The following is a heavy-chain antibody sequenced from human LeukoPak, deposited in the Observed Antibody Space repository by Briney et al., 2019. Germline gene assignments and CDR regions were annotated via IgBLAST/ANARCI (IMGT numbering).Heavy chain of an antibody. CDR2: IKQDGSEK. V-gene: IGHV3-7*01. D-gene: IGHD5-24*01. CDR3: ARAGRGRDGYNNY. CDR1: GFTFSSYW. J-gene: IGHJ4*02. Sequence: PGGSLRLSCSASGFTFSSYWMSWVRQAPGKGLEWVANIKQDGSEKYYVDSVKGRFTISRDNAKNSLYLQMNSLRAEDTAVYYCARAGRGRDGYNNYWGQGTLVTVSS.